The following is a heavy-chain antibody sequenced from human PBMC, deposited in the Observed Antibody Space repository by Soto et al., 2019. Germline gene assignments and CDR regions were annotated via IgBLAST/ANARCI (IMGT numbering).Heavy chain of an antibody. CDR2: IYHSGST. J-gene: IGHJ6*03. V-gene: IGHV4-30-2*01. D-gene: IGHD3-9*01. Sequence: SETLSLTCAVSRGSISSGGYSCTWIRQPPGKGLEWIGYIYHSGSTYYNPSLKSRVTISVDRSQNQFSLTLSSVTAADTAVYYCARHASSYDLFAGYCNVDSHYDMYVWGRGTTVTVS. CDR3: ARHASSYDLFAGYCNVDSHYDMYV. CDR1: RGSISSGGYS.